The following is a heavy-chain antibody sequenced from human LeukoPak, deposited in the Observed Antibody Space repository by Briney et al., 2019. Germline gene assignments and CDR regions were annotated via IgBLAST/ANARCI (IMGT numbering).Heavy chain of an antibody. Sequence: PGGSLRLSCAASGFNFGNLWMHWVRQAPGKGLEWVANINQDGSEKYYVGSVKGRFTISGDNAKNSLYLQMNSLRVEDTAVYYCAQLGEGYWGQGTLVTVSS. D-gene: IGHD1-1*01. CDR1: GFNFGNLW. V-gene: IGHV3-7*03. J-gene: IGHJ4*02. CDR3: AQLGEGY. CDR2: INQDGSEK.